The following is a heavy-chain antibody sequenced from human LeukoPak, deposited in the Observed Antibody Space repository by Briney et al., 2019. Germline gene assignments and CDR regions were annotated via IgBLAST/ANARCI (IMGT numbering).Heavy chain of an antibody. D-gene: IGHD5-18*01. CDR2: INSNTGDT. V-gene: IGHV1-2*02. CDR1: GYTFTDYY. CDR3: ARGRWLQLWGDY. Sequence: GASVKVSCKASGYTFTDYYIHWVRQAPGQGPEWMGWINSNTGDTKYARKFQDRVTLTQDTSISTAYMELSRLESDDTAVFYCARGRWLQLWGDYWGQGTPLTVSS. J-gene: IGHJ4*02.